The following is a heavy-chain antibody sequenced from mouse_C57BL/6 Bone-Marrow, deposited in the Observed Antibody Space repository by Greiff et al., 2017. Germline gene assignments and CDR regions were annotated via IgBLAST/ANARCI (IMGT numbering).Heavy chain of an antibody. CDR3: AKERLIYSLDY. Sequence: QVQLQQSGAELARPGASVKLSCKASGYTFTSYGISWVKQRTGQGLEWIGEIYPRSGNTYYNEKFKGKATLTAYKSSSTAYMELRSLTSEYSAVYFCAKERLIYSLDYWGQGTTLTVSS. J-gene: IGHJ2*01. D-gene: IGHD3-2*02. V-gene: IGHV1-81*01. CDR2: IYPRSGNT. CDR1: GYTFTSYG.